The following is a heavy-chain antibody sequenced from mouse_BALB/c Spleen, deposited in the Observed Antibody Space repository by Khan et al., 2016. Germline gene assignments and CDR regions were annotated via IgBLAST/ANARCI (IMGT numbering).Heavy chain of an antibody. CDR3: AREGLNSDYAMDY. CDR2: ISTYYGDT. Sequence: QVQLQQSGAELVRPGVSVKISCKGSGYTFTDYAMHWVKQSHAKSLEWIGVISTYYGDTSYNQKFEGKATMTVDKSSSTAYMGLARLTSEDSAIYYCAREGLNSDYAMDYWGQGTSVTVSS. V-gene: IGHV1S137*01. D-gene: IGHD1-3*01. CDR1: GYTFTDYA. J-gene: IGHJ4*01.